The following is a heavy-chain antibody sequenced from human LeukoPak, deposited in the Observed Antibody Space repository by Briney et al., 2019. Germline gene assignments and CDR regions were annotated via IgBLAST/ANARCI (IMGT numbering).Heavy chain of an antibody. CDR1: GFTFNYYG. V-gene: IGHV3-48*03. D-gene: IGHD3-3*01. J-gene: IGHJ4*02. CDR3: AGEDNYDDYYFDD. CDR2: ISSSGSTI. Sequence: PGGSLRLSCAGSGFTFNYYGFNWVGQAPGKGLEWASHISSSGSTIFYADSVKGRFTISRDNAKNSVFLQMNSLRAEDTAIYYCAGEDNYDDYYFDDWGQGALVTVSS.